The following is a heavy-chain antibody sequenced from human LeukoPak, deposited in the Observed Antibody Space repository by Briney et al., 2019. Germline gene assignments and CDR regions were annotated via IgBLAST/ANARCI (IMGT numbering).Heavy chain of an antibody. D-gene: IGHD3-22*01. Sequence: GESLKISYHGSGHSFTNYWIGWVRQMPGKGLEWMGIIYPGDSDTRYSPSFQGQVTISADKSISTAYLQWSSLKASDTAMYYCARRPYYYDSSGYKGPFDYWGQGTLVTVSS. CDR3: ARRPYYYDSSGYKGPFDY. J-gene: IGHJ4*02. V-gene: IGHV5-51*01. CDR1: GHSFTNYW. CDR2: IYPGDSDT.